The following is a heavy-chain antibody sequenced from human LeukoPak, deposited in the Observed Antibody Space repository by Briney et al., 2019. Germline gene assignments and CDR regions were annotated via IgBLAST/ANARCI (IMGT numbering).Heavy chain of an antibody. V-gene: IGHV3-23*01. Sequence: GGSLTLSCAASGFTFSSYAMSWVRQAPGKGLEWVSGISGSGGSTYYADSVKGRFTISRDNSKNTLFLQMTSLRVEDTAVYYCARKVYGDPWYFDLWGRGTLVTVSS. J-gene: IGHJ2*01. D-gene: IGHD4-17*01. CDR3: ARKVYGDPWYFDL. CDR2: ISGSGGST. CDR1: GFTFSSYA.